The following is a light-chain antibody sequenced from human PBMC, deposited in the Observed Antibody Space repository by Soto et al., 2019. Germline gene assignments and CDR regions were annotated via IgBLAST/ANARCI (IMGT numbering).Light chain of an antibody. CDR3: SSYAASDSFLV. CDR2: EVY. V-gene: IGLV2-8*01. J-gene: IGLJ2*01. Sequence: QSALTQPPSASGSPGQSVTISCTGTSSDVGGYNYVSWYQHHPDKAPKLIIYEVYKRPSGVPDRFSGSKSGNTASLTVSGLQAEDEAEYYCSSYAASDSFLVFGGGTKLTVL. CDR1: SSDVGGYNY.